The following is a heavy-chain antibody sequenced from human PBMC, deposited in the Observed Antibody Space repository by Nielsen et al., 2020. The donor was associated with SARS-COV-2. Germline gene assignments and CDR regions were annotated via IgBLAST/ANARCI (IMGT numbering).Heavy chain of an antibody. V-gene: IGHV3-48*02. D-gene: IGHD3-22*01. CDR1: GFTFSSYW. J-gene: IGHJ4*02. CDR3: WGSSGYFDY. CDR2: ISSSSSTI. Sequence: GESLKISCAASGFTFSSYWMSWVRQAPGKGLEWVSYISSSSSTIYYADSVKGRFTISRDNAKNSLYLQMNSLRDEDTAVYYCWGSSGYFDYWGQGTLVTVSS.